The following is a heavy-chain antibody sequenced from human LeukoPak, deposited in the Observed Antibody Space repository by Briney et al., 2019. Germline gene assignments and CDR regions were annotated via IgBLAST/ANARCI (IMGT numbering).Heavy chain of an antibody. V-gene: IGHV3-7*01. CDR1: GFTPSSDW. CDR3: ARVKDTNDEITFQH. J-gene: IGHJ1*01. D-gene: IGHD1-1*01. CDR2: IKNIGSQK. Sequence: VGSPRLSRAASGFTPSSDWMSWVRPAPRKRLGWVASIKNIGSQKPYVDSVKGRFTISRDNGKNSLDLQMNSLRGEDTAIYFCARVKDTNDEITFQHWGQGTLVSVSS.